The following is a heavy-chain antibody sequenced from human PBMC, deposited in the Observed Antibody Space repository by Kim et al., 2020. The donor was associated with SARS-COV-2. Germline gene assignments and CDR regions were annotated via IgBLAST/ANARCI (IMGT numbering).Heavy chain of an antibody. Sequence: SLTRRVTRSVDTSKNQFSLKLSSVTAADTAVYYCARLRAPLYYYYGMDVWGQGTTVTVSS. J-gene: IGHJ6*02. V-gene: IGHV4-34*01. CDR3: ARLRAPLYYYYGMDV.